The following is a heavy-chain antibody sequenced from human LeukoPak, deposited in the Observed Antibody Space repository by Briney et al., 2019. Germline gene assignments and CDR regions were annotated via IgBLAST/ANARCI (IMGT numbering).Heavy chain of an antibody. V-gene: IGHV1-2*02. CDR1: GYTFTGYY. CDR3: ARVGLGEWLYY. Sequence: GASVTVSCQASGYTFTGYYMHWVRQAPGQGLEWVGWINPNSCGTNYAQKFQGRVTMTRDTSISTAYMELSRLRADDTAVYYCARVGLGEWLYYWGQGTLVTVSS. J-gene: IGHJ4*02. CDR2: INPNSCGT. D-gene: IGHD3-3*01.